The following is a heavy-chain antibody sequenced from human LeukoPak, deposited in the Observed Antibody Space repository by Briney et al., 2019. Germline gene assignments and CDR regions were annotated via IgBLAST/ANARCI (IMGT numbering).Heavy chain of an antibody. CDR3: ARHGSTDYFDY. CDR2: IYYSGST. D-gene: IGHD2-2*03. V-gene: IGHV4-30-2*03. J-gene: IGHJ4*02. Sequence: LRLSCAASGFTFSNYAMSWVRQAPGKGLEWIGRIYYSGSTFYNPSLKSRVTISVDTSRNQFSLRLSSVTAADTAVYYCARHGSTDYFDYWGQGTLVTVSS. CDR1: GFTFSNYA.